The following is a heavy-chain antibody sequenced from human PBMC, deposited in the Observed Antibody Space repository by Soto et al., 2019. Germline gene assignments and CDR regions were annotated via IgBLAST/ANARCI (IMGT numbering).Heavy chain of an antibody. CDR2: ILNDGSNE. Sequence: GSLRLSCAASGFTFSSYGRHWVRQAPGKGLEWVALILNDGSNEDYSHSVEGRFTISRDNSKNTLFLQMNSLRAEDTAVYYCAREQNDLALDFWGQGTLVPVSS. J-gene: IGHJ4*02. D-gene: IGHD1-1*01. V-gene: IGHV3-30-3*01. CDR3: AREQNDLALDF. CDR1: GFTFSSYG.